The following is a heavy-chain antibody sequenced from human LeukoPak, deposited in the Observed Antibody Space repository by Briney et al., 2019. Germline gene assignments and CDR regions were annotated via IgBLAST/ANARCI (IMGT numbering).Heavy chain of an antibody. CDR2: IYYSGSS. D-gene: IGHD3-10*01. V-gene: IGHV4-59*01. J-gene: IGHJ5*02. CDR1: GGSISSYY. CDR3: ARFRTTFGELNH. Sequence: SETLSLTCTVSGGSISSYYWSWIREPPGKGVEWVGYIYYSGSSNYNPSLKSRVTISVDPSKNQFSLKLSSMTAADTAVYYCARFRTTFGELNHWGQGTLVTVSS.